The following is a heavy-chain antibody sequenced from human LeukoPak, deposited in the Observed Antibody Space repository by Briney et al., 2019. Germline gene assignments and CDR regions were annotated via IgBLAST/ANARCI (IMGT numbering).Heavy chain of an antibody. D-gene: IGHD2-15*01. V-gene: IGHV3-48*03. J-gene: IGHJ4*02. Sequence: GGSLRPSCAASGFTFSSYEMNWVRQAPGKGLEWVSYISISGSTIYYADSVKGRFTISRDNAKNSLYLQMNSLRAEDSAVYYCARGLHRRCSGGICYQPFDYWGQGTLVTVSS. CDR1: GFTFSSYE. CDR2: ISISGSTI. CDR3: ARGLHRRCSGGICYQPFDY.